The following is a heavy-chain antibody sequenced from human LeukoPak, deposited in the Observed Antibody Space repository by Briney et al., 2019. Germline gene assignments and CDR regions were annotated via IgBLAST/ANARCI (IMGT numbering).Heavy chain of an antibody. V-gene: IGHV4-4*07. CDR1: GGSISSYY. Sequence: SETLSLTCTVSGGSISSYYWNWIRQPAEKGLEWIGRIYTSGSTNYNPSLKSRVTMSVDTSKNQFSLKLSSVTAADTAVYYCAGSLNYYDSRGYSFDYWGQGTLVTVSS. CDR3: AGSLNYYDSRGYSFDY. J-gene: IGHJ4*02. D-gene: IGHD3-22*01. CDR2: IYTSGST.